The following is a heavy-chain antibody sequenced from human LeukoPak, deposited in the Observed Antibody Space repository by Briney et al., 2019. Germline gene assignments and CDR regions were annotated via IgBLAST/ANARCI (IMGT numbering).Heavy chain of an antibody. D-gene: IGHD6-19*01. CDR3: AKRMCSGLYSSGYDY. V-gene: IGHV3-30*02. J-gene: IGHJ4*02. Sequence: GGSLRLSCAASGFTFSSYGMHWVRQAPGKGLEWVAFIRYDGSNKYYADSVKGRFTISRDNSKNTLYLQMNSLRAEDTAVYYCAKRMCSGLYSSGYDYWGQGTLVTVSS. CDR1: GFTFSSYG. CDR2: IRYDGSNK.